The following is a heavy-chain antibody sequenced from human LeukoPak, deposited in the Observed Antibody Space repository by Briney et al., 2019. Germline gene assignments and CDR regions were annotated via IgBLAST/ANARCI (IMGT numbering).Heavy chain of an antibody. Sequence: ASVTVSCKPSVYTLTNYNMHWVRQAPGQGREWMGWINPNTGGTIYAQKFQGRVTLTRDTSISTVYLELSGLRSDDTAVYYCRAGYSYGNFNCWGQGTLVTVSS. CDR1: VYTLTNYN. J-gene: IGHJ4*02. D-gene: IGHD5-18*01. V-gene: IGHV1-2*02. CDR3: RAGYSYGNFNC. CDR2: INPNTGGT.